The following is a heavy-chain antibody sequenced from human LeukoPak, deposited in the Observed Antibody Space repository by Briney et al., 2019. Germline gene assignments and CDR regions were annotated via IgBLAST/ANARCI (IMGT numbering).Heavy chain of an antibody. J-gene: IGHJ4*02. CDR2: IYYSGST. D-gene: IGHD1-26*01. CDR3: ARAQGAGSDLDY. V-gene: IGHV4-39*07. CDR1: GGSISSSSYY. Sequence: PSETLSLTCTVSGGSISSSSYYWGWIRQPPGKGLEWIGSIYYSGSTYYNPSLKSRVTISVDTSKNQFSLKLSSVTAADTAVYYCARAQGAGSDLDYWGQGTLVTVSS.